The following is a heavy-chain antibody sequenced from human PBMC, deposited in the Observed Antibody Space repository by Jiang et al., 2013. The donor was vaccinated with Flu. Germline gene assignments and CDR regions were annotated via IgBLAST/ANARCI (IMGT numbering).Heavy chain of an antibody. V-gene: IGHV3-30*04. CDR1: GFTFSDYA. CDR3: ARGWDVPPAAHFDY. J-gene: IGHJ4*02. CDR2: ISYDGSTK. D-gene: IGHD2-2*01. Sequence: VQLVESGGGVVPPGRSLRLSCAASGFTFSDYALHWVRQAPGKGLEWVAVISYDGSTKYYADSVKGRFTISRDNSRNTLYLQMNSLRDEDMAVYYCARGWDVPPAAHFDYWGQGTRVTVSS.